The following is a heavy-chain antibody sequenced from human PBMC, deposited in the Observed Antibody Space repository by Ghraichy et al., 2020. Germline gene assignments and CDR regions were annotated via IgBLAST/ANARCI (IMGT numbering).Heavy chain of an antibody. CDR3: ARGPH. Sequence: LSLTCTASRLTFSGYWMSWVRQAPGKGLEWVANIDEDGSAKGYVDSVKGRFTISRDDAKNSLFLQMNSLRVEDTAVYYCARGPHWGQGTLVTVSS. V-gene: IGHV3-7*01. CDR2: IDEDGSAK. J-gene: IGHJ4*02. CDR1: RLTFSGYW.